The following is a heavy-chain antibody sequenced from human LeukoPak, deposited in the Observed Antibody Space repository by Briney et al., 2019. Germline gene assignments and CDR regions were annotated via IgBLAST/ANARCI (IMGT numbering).Heavy chain of an antibody. Sequence: PGGSLRLSCAASGFTFSSYAMSWVRQAPGKGLEWVSVISASSTGSNTYYADSVKGRFAISRDSSTNTLCLQMNSLRAEDTAVYYCAKDMHLGCSGGTCYPWGYWGQGTLVTVSS. CDR3: AKDMHLGCSGGTCYPWGY. CDR1: GFTFSSYA. J-gene: IGHJ4*02. CDR2: ISASSTGSNT. D-gene: IGHD2-15*01. V-gene: IGHV3-23*01.